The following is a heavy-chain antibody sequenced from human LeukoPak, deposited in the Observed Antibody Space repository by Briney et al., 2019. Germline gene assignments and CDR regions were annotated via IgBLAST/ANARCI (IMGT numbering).Heavy chain of an antibody. CDR1: GYTFTDNY. D-gene: IGHD6-19*01. Sequence: ASVKVSCKTSGYTFTDNYIHGVRQGPGQGLEWMGWINPKSGGTNYAQKFQGRVTLTSDTSITTAYMELSSLRSDDTAVYYCARDRPGYSSWFDPWGQGTLVTVSS. CDR2: INPKSGGT. CDR3: ARDRPGYSSWFDP. J-gene: IGHJ5*02. V-gene: IGHV1-2*02.